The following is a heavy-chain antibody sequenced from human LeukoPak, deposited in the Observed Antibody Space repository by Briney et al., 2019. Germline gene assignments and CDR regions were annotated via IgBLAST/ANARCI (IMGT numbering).Heavy chain of an antibody. V-gene: IGHV4-30-4*01. D-gene: IGHD2-15*01. CDR2: IYYSGST. Sequence: SQTLSLTCTVSGGSISSGDYYWSWIRQPPGKGLEWIGYIYYSGSTYYNPSLKSRVTISVDTSKNQFSLKLSSVTAADTAVYYCARAYSPPYCSGGSRRVPHFDYWGQGTLVTVSS. CDR3: ARAYSPPYCSGGSRRVPHFDY. CDR1: GGSISSGDYY. J-gene: IGHJ4*02.